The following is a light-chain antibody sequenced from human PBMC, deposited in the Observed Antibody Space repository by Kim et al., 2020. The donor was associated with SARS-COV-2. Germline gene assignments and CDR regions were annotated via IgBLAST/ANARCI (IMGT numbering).Light chain of an antibody. J-gene: IGLJ2*01. CDR3: QAWDSSFHVV. CDR2: QDS. V-gene: IGLV3-1*01. Sequence: VSPGKTASITCSGDKLGDKYPCWYQQKPGQSPVLVIYQDSKRPSGIPERFSGSNSGNTATLNISGTQAMDEADYYCQAWDSSFHVVFGGGTQLTVL. CDR1: KLGDKY.